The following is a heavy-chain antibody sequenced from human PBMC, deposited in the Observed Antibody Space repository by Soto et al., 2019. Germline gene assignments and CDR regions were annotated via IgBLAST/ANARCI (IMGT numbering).Heavy chain of an antibody. CDR1: EFTFSSYW. CDR2: INSDGSDT. CDR3: ARQTYTRFYFDH. D-gene: IGHD1-1*01. J-gene: IGHJ4*02. Sequence: GGSLRLSCAASEFTFSSYWLHWVRQAPGKGLVWVSRINSDGSDTRYADFVKGRFTISRDNAEDTLYLQMNSLRAEDTAVYYCARQTYTRFYFDHWGQGTVVTVSS. V-gene: IGHV3-74*01.